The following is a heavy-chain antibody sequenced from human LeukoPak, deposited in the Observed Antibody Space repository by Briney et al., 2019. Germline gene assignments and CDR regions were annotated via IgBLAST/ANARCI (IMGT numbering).Heavy chain of an antibody. Sequence: GASVKVSCKASGYTFTSYSMHWVRQAPGQRLEWMGWINAGNGNTKYSQKLQGRVTITRDTSASTAYMELSSLRSEDTAVYYCTRYYDSSGYYGFDYWGQGTLVTVSS. CDR2: INAGNGNT. J-gene: IGHJ4*02. V-gene: IGHV1-3*01. D-gene: IGHD3-22*01. CDR3: TRYYDSSGYYGFDY. CDR1: GYTFTSYS.